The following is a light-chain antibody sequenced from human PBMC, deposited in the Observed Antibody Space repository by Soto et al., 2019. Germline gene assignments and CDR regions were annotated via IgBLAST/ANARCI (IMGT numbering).Light chain of an antibody. CDR2: EVS. Sequence: HSALTQPASVSGSPGQSITISCTGTSSDVGGYNYVSWYQQHPGKAPKLMIYEVSNRPSGVSNRFSGSRSGNTASLTISGLQAEDEAEYYCNSYTSSSTFVFGTGTKLTVL. V-gene: IGLV2-14*01. CDR1: SSDVGGYNY. J-gene: IGLJ1*01. CDR3: NSYTSSSTFV.